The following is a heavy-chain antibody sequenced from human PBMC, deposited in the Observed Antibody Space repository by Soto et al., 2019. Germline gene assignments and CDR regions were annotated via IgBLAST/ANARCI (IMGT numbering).Heavy chain of an antibody. CDR1: GVPGISNC. J-gene: IGHJ5*02. D-gene: IGHD1-26*01. Sequence: EVSLRLSWASSGVPGISNCRSLIRPEPGKGLDWISSISGSGFKKYYADSVKGRFTISRDNSKSTVYLELNNLSAEDTAVYHCAKNQGVELVPLATVDWFDPWGQGSGVNVSA. CDR2: ISGSGFKK. CDR3: AKNQGVELVPLATVDWFDP. V-gene: IGHV3-23*01.